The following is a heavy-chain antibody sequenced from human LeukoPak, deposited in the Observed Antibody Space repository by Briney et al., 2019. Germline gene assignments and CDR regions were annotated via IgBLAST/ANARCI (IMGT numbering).Heavy chain of an antibody. CDR2: INSDGSST. Sequence: GGSLRLSCAASGFTFSSYWMHWVRQAPGKGLVWVSRINSDGSSTNYADSVKGRFTISRDNAKNTLYLQMSSLRADDTAVYYCARGKYCSGGSCYEYWFDPWGQGTLSPSPQ. CDR3: ARGKYCSGGSCYEYWFDP. D-gene: IGHD2-15*01. V-gene: IGHV3-74*01. J-gene: IGHJ5*02. CDR1: GFTFSSYW.